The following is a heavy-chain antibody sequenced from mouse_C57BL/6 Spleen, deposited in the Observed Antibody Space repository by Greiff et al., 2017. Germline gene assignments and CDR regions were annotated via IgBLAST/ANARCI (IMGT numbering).Heavy chain of an antibody. J-gene: IGHJ2*01. Sequence: VQLQQSGPVLVKPGASVKMSCKASGYTFTDYYMNWVKQSHGKSLEWIGVINPYNGGTSYNQKFKGKATLTVDKSSSTAYMELNSLTSEDSAVYDCARSAEFITTVVATPFDYWGQGTTLTVSS. CDR1: GYTFTDYY. CDR2: INPYNGGT. V-gene: IGHV1-19*01. CDR3: ARSAEFITTVVATPFDY. D-gene: IGHD1-1*01.